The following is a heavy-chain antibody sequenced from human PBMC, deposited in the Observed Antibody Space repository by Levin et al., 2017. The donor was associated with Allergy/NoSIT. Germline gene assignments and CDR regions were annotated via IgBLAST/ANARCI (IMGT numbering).Heavy chain of an antibody. CDR1: GYTFTAYY. CDR3: VSSSLGIGWSY. D-gene: IGHD6-19*01. Sequence: ASVKVSCQTSGYTFTAYYLHWMRQAPGEGLEWMGRIDPKSGGTSFAQKFQGRVTITRDTSISTTHMELSRLTSDDAAVYYCVSSSLGIGWSYWGQGAPVTVSS. CDR2: IDPKSGGT. V-gene: IGHV1-2*06. J-gene: IGHJ4*02.